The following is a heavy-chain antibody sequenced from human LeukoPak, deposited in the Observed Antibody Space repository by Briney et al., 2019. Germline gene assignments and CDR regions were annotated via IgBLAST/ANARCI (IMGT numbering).Heavy chain of an antibody. V-gene: IGHV4-59*01. J-gene: IGHJ4*02. CDR3: ARASDSGDWHLGY. Sequence: SETLSLTCTVSGDFISRYYWSWIRQSPGKGLEWIGYVYDRGGTNYNPSLKSRAIISADTSKNQFSLKVTSVTAADTAVYYCARASDSGDWHLGYWGQGTLVTVSS. CDR2: VYDRGGT. D-gene: IGHD2-21*02. CDR1: GDFISRYY.